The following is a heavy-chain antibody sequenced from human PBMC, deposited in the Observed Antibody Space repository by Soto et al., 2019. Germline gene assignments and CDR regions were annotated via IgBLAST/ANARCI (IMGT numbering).Heavy chain of an antibody. CDR3: ARDPNYYDSSGYYDY. CDR1: GFTFSSYS. Sequence: EVQLVESGGGLVKPGGSLRLSCAASGFTFSSYSMNWVRQAPRKGLEWVSSISSSSSYIYYADSVKGRFTISRDNAKNSLYLQMNSLRAEDTAVYYCARDPNYYDSSGYYDYWGQGTLVTVSS. J-gene: IGHJ4*02. D-gene: IGHD3-22*01. V-gene: IGHV3-21*01. CDR2: ISSSSSYI.